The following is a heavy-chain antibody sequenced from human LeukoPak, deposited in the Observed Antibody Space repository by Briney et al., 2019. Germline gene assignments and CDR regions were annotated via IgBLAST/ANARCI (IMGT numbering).Heavy chain of an antibody. J-gene: IGHJ4*02. Sequence: ASVKVSCKASGYTFTSYPMNWVRQAPGQGLEWMGWINTNTGNPTYAQGFTGRFVFSLDTSVNTAYLHIDSLQTEDTAVYFCARDGYSFGWGFDSWGPGTLVTVST. V-gene: IGHV7-4-1*01. CDR2: INTNTGNP. CDR3: ARDGYSFGWGFDS. D-gene: IGHD3-3*01. CDR1: GYTFTSYP.